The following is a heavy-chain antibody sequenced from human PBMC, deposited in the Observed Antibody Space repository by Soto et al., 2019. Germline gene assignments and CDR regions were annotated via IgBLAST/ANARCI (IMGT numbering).Heavy chain of an antibody. CDR2: VYYTGTT. D-gene: IGHD3-22*01. V-gene: IGHV4-59*08. CDR1: GDSISPHY. Sequence: SETLSLTCTVSGDSISPHYWTWVRRPPGKGLEWVGYVYYTGTTMYNPSLKSRLTISVDRSRNQVSLNLTSVTAADTAVYYCARRLYYDSSGFEGGGMDVWGQGTTVTVSS. J-gene: IGHJ6*02. CDR3: ARRLYYDSSGFEGGGMDV.